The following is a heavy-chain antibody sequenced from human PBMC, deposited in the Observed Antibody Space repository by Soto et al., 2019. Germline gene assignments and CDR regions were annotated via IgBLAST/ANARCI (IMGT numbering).Heavy chain of an antibody. J-gene: IGHJ3*01. CDR3: ARSPGGYYID. D-gene: IGHD3-9*01. V-gene: IGHV3-74*01. Sequence: EVQLVESGGTLVQPGGSLRLSCADSGFSFSSYWMHWVRRGPGKGLVWVARINTDGSSTNYADSVKGRFTISRDNAKNTLYLQMNSLRAEDTAVYYCARSPGGYYIDWGQGTMVTVSS. CDR1: GFSFSSYW. CDR2: INTDGSST.